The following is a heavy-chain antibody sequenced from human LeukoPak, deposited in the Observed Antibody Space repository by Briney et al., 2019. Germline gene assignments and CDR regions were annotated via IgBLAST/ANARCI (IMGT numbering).Heavy chain of an antibody. CDR1: GGSISSSSYY. D-gene: IGHD6-19*01. V-gene: IGHV4-31*03. J-gene: IGHJ4*02. CDR3: AREVRYSSGWYAGDFDY. CDR2: IYYSGST. Sequence: PSETLSLTCTVSGGSISSSSYYWSWIRQHPGKGLEWIGYIYYSGSTYYNPSLKSRVTISVDTSKNQFSLKLSSVTAADTAVYYCAREVRYSSGWYAGDFDYWGQGTLVTVSS.